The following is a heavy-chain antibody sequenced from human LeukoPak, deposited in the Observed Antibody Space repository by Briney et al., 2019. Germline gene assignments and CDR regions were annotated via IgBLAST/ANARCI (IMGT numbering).Heavy chain of an antibody. CDR2: ISPSGGST. V-gene: IGHV1-46*01. CDR3: ARDLSENDAFDI. J-gene: IGHJ3*02. Sequence: GASVRVSCKASGYTLTSYYMHWVRQAPGQGLEWMGIISPSGGSTSYAQKFQGRVTMTRDTSTSTVYMELSSLRSEDTAVYYCARDLSENDAFDIWGQGTMVTVSS. D-gene: IGHD3-16*02. CDR1: GYTLTSYY.